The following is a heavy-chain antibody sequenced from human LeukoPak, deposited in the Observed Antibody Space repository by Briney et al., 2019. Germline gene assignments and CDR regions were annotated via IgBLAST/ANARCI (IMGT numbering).Heavy chain of an antibody. V-gene: IGHV3-48*03. CDR1: VFTFSSYE. CDR3: AELGITMIGGV. J-gene: IGHJ6*04. CDR2: ISSSGSTI. D-gene: IGHD3-10*02. Sequence: GGSLRLSCAASVFTFSSYEMNWVREAPGPGLECGSYISSSGSTIYYADSLKRRFTIYRDNAKNSLYLQMNSLRAEDTAVYYCAELGITMIGGVWGKGTTVTISS.